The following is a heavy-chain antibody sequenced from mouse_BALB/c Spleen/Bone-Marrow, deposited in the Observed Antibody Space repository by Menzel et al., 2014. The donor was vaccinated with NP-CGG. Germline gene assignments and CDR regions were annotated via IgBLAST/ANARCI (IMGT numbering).Heavy chain of an antibody. CDR1: GYTFTSYW. CDR2: IYPGSGST. V-gene: IGHV1S22*01. Sequence: LQQSGSELVRPGASVKLSCKASGYTFTSYWMHWVKQRPGQGLEWIGNIYPGSGSTNYDEKFKSKATLTVDTSSSTAYMQLSSLTSEDSAVCYCTRRYEIYYAMDYWGQGTSVTVSS. CDR3: TRRYEIYYAMDY. J-gene: IGHJ4*01. D-gene: IGHD2-14*01.